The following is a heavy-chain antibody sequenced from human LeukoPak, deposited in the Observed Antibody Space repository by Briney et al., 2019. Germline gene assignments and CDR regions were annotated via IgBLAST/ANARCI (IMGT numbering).Heavy chain of an antibody. CDR3: AREPDA. V-gene: IGHV4-39*06. CDR2: VQQTVRA. CDR1: GDSISGSNDH. J-gene: IGHJ5*02. Sequence: SETLSLTRTFSGDSISGSNDHCGSIRQPPGKGLGWLGTVQQTVRACYNPSLRGRTAGAGDTSKNQFGLELTSVTAADTAVYSCAREPDAWGQRSLVTVS.